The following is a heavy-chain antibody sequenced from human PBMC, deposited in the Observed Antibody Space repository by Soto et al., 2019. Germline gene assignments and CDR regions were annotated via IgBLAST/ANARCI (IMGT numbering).Heavy chain of an antibody. Sequence: SETLSLTCDVYGGSFSGYIWTWIRQHPGKGLEWIGYIYYSGSTYYNPSLKSRVTISVDTSKNQFSLKLSSVTAADTAVYYCARGPGNPWSQGTLVTVSS. CDR2: IYYSGST. J-gene: IGHJ5*02. V-gene: IGHV4-31*11. CDR1: GGSFSGYI. CDR3: ARGPGNP.